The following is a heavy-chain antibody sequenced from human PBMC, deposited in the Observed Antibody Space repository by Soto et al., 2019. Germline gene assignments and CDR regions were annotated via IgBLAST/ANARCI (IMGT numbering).Heavy chain of an antibody. D-gene: IGHD5-18*01. CDR3: AKDGVDETATVTGVS. Sequence: QVVLEQSGTELKKPGASVKVSCRTSGYTFTNFGLTWVRQAPGQGLEWMGWINTYNANTKYAQKSQGRLAMTIDPSSTTAYMELRGLKSDDTSIYYCAKDGVDETATVTGVSWGQGTLVIVSS. V-gene: IGHV1-18*01. J-gene: IGHJ4*02. CDR2: INTYNANT. CDR1: GYTFTNFG.